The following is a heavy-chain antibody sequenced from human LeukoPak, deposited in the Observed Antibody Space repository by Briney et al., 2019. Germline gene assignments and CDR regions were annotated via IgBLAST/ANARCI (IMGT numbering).Heavy chain of an antibody. CDR2: IWYDGSNK. Sequence: GRSLRLSCAASGFTFSSHGMQCVRQAPGKGLEWVAVIWYDGSNKYYTDSVKGRFTISRDNSKNTLYLQMNSLRAEDTAVYYCARGIGGPAGKGYYFDHWGQGTLVTVSS. V-gene: IGHV3-33*01. CDR1: GFTFSSHG. J-gene: IGHJ4*02. CDR3: ARGIGGPAGKGYYFDH. D-gene: IGHD2-2*01.